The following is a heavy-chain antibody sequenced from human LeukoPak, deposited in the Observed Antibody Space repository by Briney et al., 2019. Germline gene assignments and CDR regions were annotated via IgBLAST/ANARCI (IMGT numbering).Heavy chain of an antibody. Sequence: GGSLRLSCAGSGITLRSHPMSWVRQAPGKGLEWVSGISGSGDGANTYYADSVKGRFTISRDIFKNTLYLQMNSLRAEDTAVYYCTKDFEGTFDPWGQGTLVTVSS. CDR2: ISGSGDGANT. V-gene: IGHV3-23*01. J-gene: IGHJ5*02. CDR1: GITLRSHP. CDR3: TKDFEGTFDP.